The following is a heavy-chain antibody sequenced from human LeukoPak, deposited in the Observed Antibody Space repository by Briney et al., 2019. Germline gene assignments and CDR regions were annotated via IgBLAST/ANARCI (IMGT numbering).Heavy chain of an antibody. V-gene: IGHV4-34*01. Sequence: SETLSLTCGVYGGSFSGYYWSWIRQSPGKGLEWIGEIHQSGSTSYNPSLKSRVTISIDTSNNHFSLNLTSVTAADTAVYYCARLWVSGYSSGWYYRGEYFDYWGQGTLVTVSS. CDR1: GGSFSGYY. J-gene: IGHJ4*02. CDR2: IHQSGST. D-gene: IGHD6-19*01. CDR3: ARLWVSGYSSGWYYRGEYFDY.